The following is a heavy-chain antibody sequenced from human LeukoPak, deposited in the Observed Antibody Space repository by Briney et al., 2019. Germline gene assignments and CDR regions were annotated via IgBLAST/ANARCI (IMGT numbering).Heavy chain of an antibody. CDR1: GGSISSHY. Sequence: PSETLSLTCTVSGGSISSHYWSWIRQPAGKGLEWLGRIYSRGSTNYKPSLKNRVTISVDKSKNQFSLKLSSVPAADTAVYYCAREGNRLSFEYWGQGTLVTVAS. CDR3: AREGNRLSFEY. CDR2: IYSRGST. J-gene: IGHJ4*02. V-gene: IGHV4-4*07.